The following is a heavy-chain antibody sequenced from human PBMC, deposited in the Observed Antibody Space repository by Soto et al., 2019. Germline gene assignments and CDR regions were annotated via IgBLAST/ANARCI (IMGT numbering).Heavy chain of an antibody. CDR3: ARRWLQFRGGWFDP. J-gene: IGHJ5*02. CDR2: IIPIFGTA. D-gene: IGHD5-12*01. CDR1: GGTFSSYA. Sequence: ASVKVSCKASGGTFSSYAISWVRQAPGQGLEWMGGIIPIFGTANYAQKFQGRVTITADESTSTAYMELSSLRSEDTAVYYCARRWLQFRGGWFDPWGQGTLVTVSS. V-gene: IGHV1-69*13.